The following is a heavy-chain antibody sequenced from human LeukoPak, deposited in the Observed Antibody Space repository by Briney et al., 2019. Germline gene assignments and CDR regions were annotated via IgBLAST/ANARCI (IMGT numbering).Heavy chain of an antibody. Sequence: HPGGSLRLSCAASGFTFSSYAMHWVRQAPGKGLEWVAVISYDGSNKYYADSVKGRFTISRDNSKNTLYLQMNSLRAEDTAVYYCAKDLRDSSGYLLSWGQGTLVTVSS. CDR1: GFTFSSYA. J-gene: IGHJ4*02. V-gene: IGHV3-30*18. CDR2: ISYDGSNK. CDR3: AKDLRDSSGYLLS. D-gene: IGHD3-22*01.